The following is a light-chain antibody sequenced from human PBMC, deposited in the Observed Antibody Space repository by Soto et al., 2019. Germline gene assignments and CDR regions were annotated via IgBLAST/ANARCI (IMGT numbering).Light chain of an antibody. J-gene: IGKJ3*01. Sequence: EIVLTQSPGTLSFSPGERATLTCRASQSVSSSYLAWFQQKPGQAPRLLIYGASSRATGIPDRFSGSGSGTDFTLTISRLEPEDFAVYYWQQYGNAPFTFGTGTKVDIK. V-gene: IGKV3-20*01. CDR1: QSVSSSY. CDR2: GAS. CDR3: QQYGNAPFT.